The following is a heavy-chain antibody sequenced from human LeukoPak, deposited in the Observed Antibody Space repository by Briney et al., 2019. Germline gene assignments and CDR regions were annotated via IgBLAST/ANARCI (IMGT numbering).Heavy chain of an antibody. D-gene: IGHD6-19*01. J-gene: IGHJ4*02. Sequence: GGSLRLSCAASGFAFSSYAMSWVRQAPGTGLGWVSAIRGSGGGTYYADFVKGRFTISRDNSKNTLYLQMNSLRDEDTALYYCAKAGIGVVGYFDYWGQGTLVTVSS. CDR2: IRGSGGGT. CDR1: GFAFSSYA. CDR3: AKAGIGVVGYFDY. V-gene: IGHV3-23*01.